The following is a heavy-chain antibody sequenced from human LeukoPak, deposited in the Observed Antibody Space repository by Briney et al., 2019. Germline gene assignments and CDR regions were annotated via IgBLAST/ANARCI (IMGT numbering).Heavy chain of an antibody. Sequence: SETLSLTCTVSGGSISTYYWSWIRQPPGKGLEWIGYISHSGSTNYNPSLKSRVTISLDTSKNQFALKLSSVTAADTAVYYCARSIIRTRSKFDYWGQGTLVTVSS. D-gene: IGHD3-10*01. J-gene: IGHJ4*02. CDR2: ISHSGST. CDR3: ARSIIRTRSKFDY. V-gene: IGHV4-59*08. CDR1: GGSISTYY.